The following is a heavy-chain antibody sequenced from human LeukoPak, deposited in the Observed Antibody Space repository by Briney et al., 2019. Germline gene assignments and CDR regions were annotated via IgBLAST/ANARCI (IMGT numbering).Heavy chain of an antibody. J-gene: IGHJ4*02. CDR1: GGSFSGSP. V-gene: IGHV3-73*01. CDR2: IRSKADNYAT. Sequence: PSETLSLTCAVYGGSFSGSPILWVRQASGKGLEWVGRIRSKADNYATAYAASVQGRCTISRDDSKSTAYLQLNSLKTEDTAVYYCTQSNYWGQGALVTVSS. CDR3: TQSNY.